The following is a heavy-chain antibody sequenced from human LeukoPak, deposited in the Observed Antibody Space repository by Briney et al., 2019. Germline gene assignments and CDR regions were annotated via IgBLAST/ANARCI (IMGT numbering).Heavy chain of an antibody. D-gene: IGHD5-18*01. J-gene: IGHJ4*02. CDR3: ARSYSYGLSFDY. V-gene: IGHV4-38-2*01. CDR1: GYSIGSGYY. Sequence: EPSETLSLTCAVSGYSIGSGYYWGWIRQPPGKGLEWIGSIYHSGSTYYNPSLKSRVTISVDTSKNQFSLKLSSVTAADTAVYYCARSYSYGLSFDYWGQGTLVTVSS. CDR2: IYHSGST.